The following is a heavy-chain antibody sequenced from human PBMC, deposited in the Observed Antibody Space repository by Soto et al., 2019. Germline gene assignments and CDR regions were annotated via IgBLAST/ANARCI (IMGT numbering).Heavy chain of an antibody. D-gene: IGHD3-3*01. Sequence: SVKVSCKASGGTFSSYAISCVRQAPGQGLEWMGGIIPIFGTANYAQKFQGRVTITADESTSTAYMELSSLRSEDTAVYYCARVRRLITIFGVVIIPTDYYYYGMDVWGQGTTVTVSS. CDR1: GGTFSSYA. CDR3: ARVRRLITIFGVVIIPTDYYYYGMDV. CDR2: IIPIFGTA. J-gene: IGHJ6*02. V-gene: IGHV1-69*13.